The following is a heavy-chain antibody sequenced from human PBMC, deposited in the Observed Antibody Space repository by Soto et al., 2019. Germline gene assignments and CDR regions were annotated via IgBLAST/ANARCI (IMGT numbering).Heavy chain of an antibody. CDR2: IIPIFGTA. D-gene: IGHD3-22*01. V-gene: IGHV1-69*13. CDR1: GGTFSSYA. Sequence: ASVKVSCKASGGTFSSYAISWVRQAPGQGLEWMGGIIPIFGTANYAQKFQGRVTITADESTSTAYMELSSLRSEDTAVYYCARARITMIVVVIIDAFDIWGQGTMVTVS. J-gene: IGHJ3*02. CDR3: ARARITMIVVVIIDAFDI.